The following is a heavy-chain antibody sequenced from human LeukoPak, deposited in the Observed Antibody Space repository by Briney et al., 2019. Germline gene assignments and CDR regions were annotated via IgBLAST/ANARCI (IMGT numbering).Heavy chain of an antibody. CDR2: MNPNSGNT. CDR1: GYTFTSYD. V-gene: IGHV1-8*01. J-gene: IGHJ4*02. CDR3: ARAPRYCSSTSCYIFDY. D-gene: IGHD2-2*01. Sequence: ASVKVSCKASGYTFTSYDINWVRQATGQGLEWMGWMNPNSGNTGYAQKFQGRVTMTRNTSISTAYMELSSLRSEDTAVYYCARAPRYCSSTSCYIFDYWGQGTLVTVSS.